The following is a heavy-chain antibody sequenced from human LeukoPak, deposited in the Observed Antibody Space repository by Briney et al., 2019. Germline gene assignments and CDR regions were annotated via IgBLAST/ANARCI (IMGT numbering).Heavy chain of an antibody. CDR3: ARALRPPLGRFFDY. J-gene: IGHJ4*02. CDR1: GYTFTSYG. V-gene: IGHV1-18*01. CDR2: ISAYNDNT. D-gene: IGHD3-16*01. Sequence: GASVKVSFKASGYTFTSYGTSWVRQAPGQGLEWMGWISAYNDNTNYAQKLQGRVTMTTDTSTSTAYMELRSLRSDDTAVYYCARALRPPLGRFFDYWGQGTLVTVSS.